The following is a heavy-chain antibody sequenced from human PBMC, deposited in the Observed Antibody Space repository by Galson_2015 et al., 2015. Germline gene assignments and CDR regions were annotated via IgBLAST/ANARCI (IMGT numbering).Heavy chain of an antibody. D-gene: IGHD2-21*02. J-gene: IGHJ4*02. CDR3: ARRKSCGVDCYGFDF. V-gene: IGHV5-51*01. CDR2: IYPGDSDA. CDR1: GYDFATYW. Sequence: QSGAEGKKPGESLKISCKGSGYDFATYWIGWVRQMPGKGLEWMGIIYPGDSDARYSPSSQGQVIMSADRSINTAYLQWTSLKASDTAIYYCARRKSCGVDCYGFDFWGQGTLLTVYS.